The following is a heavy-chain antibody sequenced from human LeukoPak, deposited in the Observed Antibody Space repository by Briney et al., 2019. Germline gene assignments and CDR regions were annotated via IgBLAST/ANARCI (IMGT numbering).Heavy chain of an antibody. J-gene: IGHJ4*02. D-gene: IGHD2-2*01. V-gene: IGHV3-23*01. CDR1: GFTFSSYA. CDR3: AKVKGLVPVIDY. Sequence: PGGSLRLSCAASGFTFSSYAMSWVRQAPGKGLGWVSAISGSGGSTYYADSVKGRFTISRDNSKNTLYLQMNSLRAEDTAVYYCAKVKGLVPVIDYWGQGTLVTVSS. CDR2: ISGSGGST.